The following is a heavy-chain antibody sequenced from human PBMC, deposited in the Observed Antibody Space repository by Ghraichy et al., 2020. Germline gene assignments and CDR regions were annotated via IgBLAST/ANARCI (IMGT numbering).Heavy chain of an antibody. CDR2: IKTDGSTT. CDR3: STSPRADRGNY. J-gene: IGHJ4*02. D-gene: IGHD3-10*01. V-gene: IGHV3-74*01. Sequence: GGSLRLSCAASGLTFSSYWMHWVRQAPGKGLEWVSHIKTDGSTTNYADSVRGRFTTSRDNAKNTLYLQMNSLRADDTAVYYCSTSPRADRGNYWGQGTLVTVSS. CDR1: GLTFSSYW.